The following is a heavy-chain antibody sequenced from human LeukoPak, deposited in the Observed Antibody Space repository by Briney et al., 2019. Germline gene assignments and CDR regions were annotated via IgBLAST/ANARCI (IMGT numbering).Heavy chain of an antibody. CDR2: IFHSGTA. Sequence: SETLSLTCTVSGXSISSYYWSWIRQPPGKALEWIGYIFHSGTANYHPSLKSRVTISIDTSENQFSLKLSSVTAADTAVYYCARKVYSFDVFDYWGQGTLVTVSS. CDR3: ARKVYSFDVFDY. V-gene: IGHV4-59*01. J-gene: IGHJ4*02. D-gene: IGHD2-15*01. CDR1: GXSISSYY.